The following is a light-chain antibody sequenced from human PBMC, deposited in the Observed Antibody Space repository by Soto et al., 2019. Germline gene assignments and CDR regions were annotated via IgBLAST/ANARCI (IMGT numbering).Light chain of an antibody. V-gene: IGKV1-27*01. CDR2: AAS. CDR3: QKYNSAPHT. CDR1: QGFSIY. J-gene: IGKJ2*01. Sequence: DIQMTQSPSSLSASVGDRVTITCRASQGFSIYLAWYQQKPGKVPKLLIYAASTLQSGVPSRFSGSGSGTDFTLTISSLQPEDVATYYCQKYNSAPHTFGQGTKLEIK.